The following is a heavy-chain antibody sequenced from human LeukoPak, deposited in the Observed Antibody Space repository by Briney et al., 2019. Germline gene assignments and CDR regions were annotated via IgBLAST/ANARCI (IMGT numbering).Heavy chain of an antibody. CDR1: GFTFSSYA. CDR2: ISGSGGST. Sequence: GGSLRLSCAASGFTFSSYAMSWVRQAPGKGLEWVSAISGSGGSTYYADSVKGRFTISRGNSKNTPYLQMNSLRAEDTAVYYCAKAGSGSYYDYWGQGTLVTVSS. CDR3: AKAGSGSYYDY. D-gene: IGHD1-26*01. V-gene: IGHV3-23*01. J-gene: IGHJ4*02.